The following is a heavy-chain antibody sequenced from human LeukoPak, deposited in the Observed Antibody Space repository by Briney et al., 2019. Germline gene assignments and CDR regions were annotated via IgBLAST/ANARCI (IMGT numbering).Heavy chain of an antibody. CDR1: GFTFSNYG. J-gene: IGHJ3*02. Sequence: EGSLRLSCAASGFTFSNYGMSWVRQAPGKGLEWVSVISGSGANTYYADSVKGRFTISRDNSKNTLYLQMNSLRAEDTAVYYCAKDTIFGVVIIKDAFDIWGQGTMVTVSS. D-gene: IGHD3-3*01. V-gene: IGHV3-23*01. CDR3: AKDTIFGVVIIKDAFDI. CDR2: ISGSGANT.